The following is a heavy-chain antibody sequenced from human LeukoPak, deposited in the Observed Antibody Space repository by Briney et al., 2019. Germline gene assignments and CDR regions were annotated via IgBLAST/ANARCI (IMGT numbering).Heavy chain of an antibody. CDR2: IWYDGSSE. CDR1: GVNFGSYG. J-gene: IGHJ6*02. Sequence: GGSLRLSCAASGVNFGSYGMHWVRQAPGKGLEWVAVIWYDGSSEQYADSVKGRFTVSRDNSRDTLYLQMNTLRAEDTAVYYCARDGTGFSSGMGVWGQGTTVTVSS. D-gene: IGHD7-27*01. CDR3: ARDGTGFSSGMGV. V-gene: IGHV3-33*01.